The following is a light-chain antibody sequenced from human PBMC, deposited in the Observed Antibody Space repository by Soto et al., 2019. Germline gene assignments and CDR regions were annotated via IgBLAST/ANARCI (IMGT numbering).Light chain of an antibody. Sequence: DIQLTQSPSFLSASVGDRVTITCRASQGISSYLGWYQQKPGKAPNLLIFAASTMQDGVPSRFSGSGSGTEFPLTISDLQPEDWAKYYCQQVKSSPYTFGQGTTLEI. J-gene: IGKJ2*01. CDR2: AAS. V-gene: IGKV1-9*01. CDR1: QGISSY. CDR3: QQVKSSPYT.